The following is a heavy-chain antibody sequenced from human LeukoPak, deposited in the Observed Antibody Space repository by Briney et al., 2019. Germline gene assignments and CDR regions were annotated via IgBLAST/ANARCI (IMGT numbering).Heavy chain of an antibody. D-gene: IGHD6-13*01. Sequence: GGSLRLSCAASGFTFSSYGMHRVRQAPGKGLEWVAVIWYDGSNKYYADSVKGRFTISRDNSKNTLYLQMNSLRAEDTAVYYCAKTGYSSSWYWHYYYYMDVWGKGTTVTVSS. CDR3: AKTGYSSSWYWHYYYYMDV. J-gene: IGHJ6*03. CDR1: GFTFSSYG. V-gene: IGHV3-33*06. CDR2: IWYDGSNK.